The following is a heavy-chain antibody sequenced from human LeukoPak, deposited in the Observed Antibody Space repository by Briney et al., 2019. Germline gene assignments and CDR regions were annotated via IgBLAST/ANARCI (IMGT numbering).Heavy chain of an antibody. CDR1: GFTVSSNY. D-gene: IGHD5-24*01. Sequence: GGSLRLSCAASGFTVSSNYMSWVRQAPGKGLEWVSVIYSGGSTYYADSVKGRFTVSRNKARNTVFLQMQHLRPDDTAVYYCAKDGIQMAGYLDYWGQGTLVTVSS. V-gene: IGHV3-66*01. CDR2: IYSGGST. CDR3: AKDGIQMAGYLDY. J-gene: IGHJ4*02.